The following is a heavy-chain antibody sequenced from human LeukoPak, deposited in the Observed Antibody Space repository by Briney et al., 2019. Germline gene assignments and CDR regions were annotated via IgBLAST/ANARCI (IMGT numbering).Heavy chain of an antibody. Sequence: SETLSLTCAVYGGSFSGYYWSWIRQPPGKGLEWSGEINHSGSTNYNPSLKSRVTISVDTSKNQFSLKLSSVTAADTAVYYCARLPQRPNYYGSGSPARGAFDIWGQGTMVTVSS. D-gene: IGHD3-10*01. CDR3: ARLPQRPNYYGSGSPARGAFDI. CDR2: INHSGST. J-gene: IGHJ3*02. CDR1: GGSFSGYY. V-gene: IGHV4-34*01.